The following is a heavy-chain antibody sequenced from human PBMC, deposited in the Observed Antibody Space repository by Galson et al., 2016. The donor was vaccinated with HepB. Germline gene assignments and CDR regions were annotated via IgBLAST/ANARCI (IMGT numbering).Heavy chain of an antibody. Sequence: PALGQPTQTLTLTCTFSGFSLSTSGRCVSWIRQPPEKALEWLALIDWDEDKYYRTSLKTRLTISKDTSKNQVVLTMTNMDHVDTATYYCARMKNYYYGMDVWGQGTTVTVSS. CDR1: GFSLSTSGRC. CDR2: IDWDEDK. CDR3: ARMKNYYYGMDV. J-gene: IGHJ6*02. V-gene: IGHV2-70*01.